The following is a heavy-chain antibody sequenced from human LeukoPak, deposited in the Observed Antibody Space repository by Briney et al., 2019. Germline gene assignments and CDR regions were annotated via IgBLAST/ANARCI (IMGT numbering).Heavy chain of an antibody. CDR2: IYHSGST. Sequence: SETLSLTCAVSGGSISSSNWWSWVRLPPGKGLEWIGEIYHSGSTNYNPSLKSRVTISVDKSKNQFSLKLSSVTAADTAVYYCAVRPKSVAFDIWGQGTMVTVSS. J-gene: IGHJ3*02. CDR3: AVRPKSVAFDI. V-gene: IGHV4-4*02. CDR1: GGSISSSNW.